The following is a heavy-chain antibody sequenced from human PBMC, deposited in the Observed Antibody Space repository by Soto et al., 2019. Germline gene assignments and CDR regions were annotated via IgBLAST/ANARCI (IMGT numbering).Heavy chain of an antibody. D-gene: IGHD6-6*01. V-gene: IGHV4-31*03. CDR2: IYDSESA. J-gene: IGHJ4*02. CDR1: GESISSGGYY. Sequence: QVQLQESGPGLVKASQTLSLICSVSGESISSGGYYWSWIRHHPGKGLEWIGYIYDSESAYYNPSPKGRVTISMDTSKNHFAIKLSSVTAADTAVYYCARGSSSSSAADYWGQGTLITVSS. CDR3: ARGSSSSSAADY.